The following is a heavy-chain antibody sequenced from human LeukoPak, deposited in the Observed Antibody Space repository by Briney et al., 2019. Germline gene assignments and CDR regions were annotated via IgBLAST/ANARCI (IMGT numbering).Heavy chain of an antibody. J-gene: IGHJ4*02. D-gene: IGHD5-12*01. V-gene: IGHV3-9*01. Sequence: GGSLRLSCATSGFTFDDYAMHWVRQVPGKGLEWVSSISWNSVSIGYADSVKGRFTISRDNAKNSLYLQMNSLRAEDTALYYCAKDIHSGYDYIDYWGQGTRVTVSS. CDR1: GFTFDDYA. CDR2: ISWNSVSI. CDR3: AKDIHSGYDYIDY.